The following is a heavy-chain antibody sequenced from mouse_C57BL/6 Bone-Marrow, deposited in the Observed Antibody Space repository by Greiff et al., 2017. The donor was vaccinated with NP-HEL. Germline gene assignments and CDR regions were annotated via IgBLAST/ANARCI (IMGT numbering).Heavy chain of an antibody. CDR1: GFSLRTSGMG. D-gene: IGHD2-1*01. CDR3: ARIGVYGNYGGYWYFDV. CDR2: IWCVADK. J-gene: IGHJ1*03. V-gene: IGHV8-8*01. Sequence: QVTLNESGPGILQPSQTLSLTCSFSGFSLRTSGMGVVCLRQPSGLCLVWLVHIWCVADKYYNPALKSRLTISKDTSKNQVFLKIAKVDTADTATYYCARIGVYGNYGGYWYFDVWGTGTTVTVSS.